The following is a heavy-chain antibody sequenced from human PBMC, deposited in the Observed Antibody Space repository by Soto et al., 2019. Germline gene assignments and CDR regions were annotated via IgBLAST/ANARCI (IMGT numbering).Heavy chain of an antibody. J-gene: IGHJ6*02. CDR1: GYTFTSYD. CDR3: ARGLGEYQRMLSSIYYYYGMDV. CDR2: MNPNSGNT. Sequence: GASVKVSCKASGYTFTSYDINWVRQATGQGLEWMGWMNPNSGNTGYAQKFQGRVTMTRNTSISTAYMELSSLRSEDTAVYYCARGLGEYQRMLSSIYYYYGMDVWGQGTTVTVSS. V-gene: IGHV1-8*01. D-gene: IGHD2-2*01.